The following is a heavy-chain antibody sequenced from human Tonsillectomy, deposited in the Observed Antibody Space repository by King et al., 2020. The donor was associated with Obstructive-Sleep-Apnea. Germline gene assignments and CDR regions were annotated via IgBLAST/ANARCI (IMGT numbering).Heavy chain of an antibody. CDR2: ISCSGGST. CDR1: GFTFSSYA. D-gene: IGHD3-16*02. V-gene: IGHV3-23*04. Sequence: VQLVESGGGLVRPGGSLRLSCAASGFTFSSYAMSWVRQAPGKGLEWVSAISCSGGSTYYADSVKGRFTLSRDNSKNTLYLQMNSLRAEDTAVYYWAKPEYYLWGSYRYDHCDHWGQGTLVTVPS. J-gene: IGHJ4*02. CDR3: AKPEYYLWGSYRYDHCDH.